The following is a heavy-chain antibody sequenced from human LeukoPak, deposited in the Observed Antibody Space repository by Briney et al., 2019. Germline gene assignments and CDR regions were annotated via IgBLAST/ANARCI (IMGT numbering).Heavy chain of an antibody. D-gene: IGHD6-19*01. CDR1: GFTFSSYG. CDR3: ARDVAVAEDYFDY. J-gene: IGHJ4*02. CDR2: ISGSGGST. Sequence: GGSLRLSCAASGFTFSSYGMSWVRQAPGKGLEWVSAISGSGGSTYYADSVKGRFTISRDNSKNTLYLQMNSLRAEDTAVYYCARDVAVAEDYFDYWGRGTLVTVSS. V-gene: IGHV3-23*01.